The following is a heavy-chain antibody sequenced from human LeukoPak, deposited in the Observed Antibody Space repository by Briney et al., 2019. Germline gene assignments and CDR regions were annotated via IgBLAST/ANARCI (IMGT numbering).Heavy chain of an antibody. Sequence: GGSLRLSCAASWFTVSSNYMSWVRQAPGKGLEWVSVIYSGGSTYYADSVKGRFTISRDNSKNTLYLQMNSLRAEDTAVYYCAREGIAAAGYWFDPWGQGTLVTVSS. CDR1: WFTVSSNY. D-gene: IGHD6-13*01. J-gene: IGHJ5*02. CDR2: IYSGGST. CDR3: AREGIAAAGYWFDP. V-gene: IGHV3-53*01.